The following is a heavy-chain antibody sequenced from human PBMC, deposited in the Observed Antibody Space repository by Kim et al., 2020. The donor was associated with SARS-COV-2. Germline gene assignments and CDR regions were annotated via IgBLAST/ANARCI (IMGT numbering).Heavy chain of an antibody. V-gene: IGHV3-11*01. Sequence: GGSLRLSCAASGFTFSDYYMNWIRQAPGKGLEWVSYISSSAGSIYYADSVKGRFTISRDNAKNSLYLQMNSLTADDTAVYYCARGGDYFDYWGRGTLVTVSS. J-gene: IGHJ4*02. D-gene: IGHD3-16*01. CDR1: GFTFSDYY. CDR3: ARGGDYFDY. CDR2: ISSSAGSI.